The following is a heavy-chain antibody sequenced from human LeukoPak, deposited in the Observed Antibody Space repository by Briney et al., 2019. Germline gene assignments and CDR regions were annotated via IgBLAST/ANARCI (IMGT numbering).Heavy chain of an antibody. CDR1: GFTFSSYA. V-gene: IGHV3-48*02. Sequence: GESLKISCAASGFTFSSYAMHWVRQAPGKGLEWISYISSTTTITYYADSVKGRFTISRDNAKNSLYLQMNSLRDEATAVYYCVAGTELVYWGQGTLVTVSS. J-gene: IGHJ4*02. D-gene: IGHD6-19*01. CDR3: VAGTELVY. CDR2: ISSTTTIT.